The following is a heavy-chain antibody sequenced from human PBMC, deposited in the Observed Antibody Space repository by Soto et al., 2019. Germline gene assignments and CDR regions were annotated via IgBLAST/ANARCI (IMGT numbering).Heavy chain of an antibody. D-gene: IGHD3-16*02. Sequence: QVQLQQWGAGLLKPSETLSLTCAVYGGSFSGYYWSWIRQPPGKGLEWIGEINHSGSTNYNPSLKSRVTISVDTSKNQFSLKLSSVPAADTAVYYCARTNDYVWGSYRHYFDYWGQGTLVTVSS. CDR2: INHSGST. CDR1: GGSFSGYY. CDR3: ARTNDYVWGSYRHYFDY. J-gene: IGHJ4*02. V-gene: IGHV4-34*01.